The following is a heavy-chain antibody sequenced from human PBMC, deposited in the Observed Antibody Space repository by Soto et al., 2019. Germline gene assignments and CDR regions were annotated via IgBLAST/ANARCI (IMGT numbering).Heavy chain of an antibody. CDR1: GFSFSSYS. CDR3: AREYGSTWPIDY. J-gene: IGHJ4*02. CDR2: ISYDGNKK. D-gene: IGHD6-13*01. Sequence: QVQLVESGGGVVQPGRSLSVSCAASGFSFSSYSMHWVRQAPGKGLEWVALISYDGNKKYYADSVKGRFTISRDNSKNTLYLQMISLRTEDTAVYYGAREYGSTWPIDYWGQGILVTVPS. V-gene: IGHV3-30-3*01.